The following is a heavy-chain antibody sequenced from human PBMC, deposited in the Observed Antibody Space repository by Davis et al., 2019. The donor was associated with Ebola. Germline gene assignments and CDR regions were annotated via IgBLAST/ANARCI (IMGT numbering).Heavy chain of an antibody. J-gene: IGHJ4*02. CDR2: ISSSGSTI. V-gene: IGHV3-48*03. CDR3: ARVPTMVRGVTFDY. D-gene: IGHD3-10*01. CDR1: GFTFSSYE. Sequence: GGSLRLSCAASGFTFSSYEMNWVRQAPGKGLEWVSYISSSGSTIYYADSVKGRFTISRDNAKNSLYLQMNSLRAEDTAVYYCARVPTMVRGVTFDYWGQGTLVTVSS.